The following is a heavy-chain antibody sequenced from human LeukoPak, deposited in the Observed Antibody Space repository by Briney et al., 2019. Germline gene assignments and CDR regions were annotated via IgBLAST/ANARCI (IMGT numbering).Heavy chain of an antibody. Sequence: GGSLRLSCAASGFTFSSYAMHWVRQAPGKGLEWVAVISYDGSNKYYADSVKGRFTISRDNSKNTLYLQMNSLRAEDTAVYYCARGSMVVVPAAKSLVFDYWGQGTLVTVSS. CDR3: ARGSMVVVPAAKSLVFDY. D-gene: IGHD2-2*01. CDR2: ISYDGSNK. V-gene: IGHV3-30-3*01. J-gene: IGHJ4*02. CDR1: GFTFSSYA.